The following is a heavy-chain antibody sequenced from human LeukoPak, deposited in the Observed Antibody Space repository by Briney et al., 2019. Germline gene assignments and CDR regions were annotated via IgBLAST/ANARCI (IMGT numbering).Heavy chain of an antibody. J-gene: IGHJ6*03. Sequence: PGGSLRLSCAASGITFSTYTMHWVRQAPGKGLEWVAVISYDGGGKYYADSVKGRFTISRDNSRNALYLQMNSLTAEDTALYYCARERGNYYMDVWGKGTTVTVSS. V-gene: IGHV3-30*04. CDR3: ARERGNYYMDV. CDR1: GITFSTYT. D-gene: IGHD6-13*01. CDR2: ISYDGGGK.